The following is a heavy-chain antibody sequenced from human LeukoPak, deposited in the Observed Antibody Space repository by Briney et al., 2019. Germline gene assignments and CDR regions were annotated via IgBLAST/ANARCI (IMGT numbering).Heavy chain of an antibody. Sequence: SETLSLTCAVYGGSFSDYYWSWIRQPPGKGLEWIGEINHSGSTNYNPSLNSRVTISVDTSKNQFSLKLNSLTAADTAVYYCARKQLVPLAQSFDYWGQGTLVTVS. CDR2: INHSGST. V-gene: IGHV4-34*01. CDR1: GGSFSDYY. J-gene: IGHJ4*01. D-gene: IGHD6-6*01. CDR3: ARKQLVPLAQSFDY.